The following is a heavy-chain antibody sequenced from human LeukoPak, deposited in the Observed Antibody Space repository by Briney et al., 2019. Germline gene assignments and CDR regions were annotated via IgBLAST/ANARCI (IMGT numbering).Heavy chain of an antibody. CDR3: ASSYDSRWTMDY. V-gene: IGHV4-59*01. Sequence: SETLSLTCTVSGGSISSYYWSWMRQPPGKGLEWIGYIYYSGSTNYNPSLKSRVTISVDTSKNQFSLKLSSVTAADTAVYSSASSYDSRWTMDYWGQGTLVTVSS. D-gene: IGHD3-22*01. CDR1: GGSISSYY. J-gene: IGHJ4*02. CDR2: IYYSGST.